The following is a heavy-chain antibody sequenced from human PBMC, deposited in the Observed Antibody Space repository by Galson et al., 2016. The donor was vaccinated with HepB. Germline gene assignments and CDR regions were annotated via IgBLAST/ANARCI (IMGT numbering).Heavy chain of an antibody. J-gene: IGHJ5*02. CDR3: AKSGTYSSSSGWFDP. Sequence: SLRLSCAASGFNFDDYAMHWVRQAPGKGLEWVSGISWNSGNTDYVDSVKGRFTISRDNAKNSPYLQMNSLRPEDTALYYCAKSGTYSSSSGWFDPWGQGTLVTVSS. D-gene: IGHD6-6*01. V-gene: IGHV3-9*01. CDR2: ISWNSGNT. CDR1: GFNFDDYA.